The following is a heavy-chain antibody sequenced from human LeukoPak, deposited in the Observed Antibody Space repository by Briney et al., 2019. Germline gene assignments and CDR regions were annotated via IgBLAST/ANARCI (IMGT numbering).Heavy chain of an antibody. CDR3: AKGEVPLRFGYYFDY. CDR2: ISGSGGST. Sequence: QSGGSLRLSCAASGFTFSDYYMSWIRQAPGKGLEWVSAISGSGGSTYYADSVKGRFTISRDNSKNTLYLQMNSLRAEDTAVYYCAKGEVPLRFGYYFDYWGQGTLVTVSS. D-gene: IGHD5-12*01. V-gene: IGHV3-23*01. J-gene: IGHJ4*02. CDR1: GFTFSDYY.